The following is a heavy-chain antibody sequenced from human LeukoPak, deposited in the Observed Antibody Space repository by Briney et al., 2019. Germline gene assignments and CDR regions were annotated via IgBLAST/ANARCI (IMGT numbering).Heavy chain of an antibody. CDR2: ISFDGSAK. J-gene: IGHJ4*02. V-gene: IGHV3-30*04. D-gene: IGHD5-12*01. Sequence: PGGSLRLSCAASGFSFSDYAVHWVRQAPGNGLEWVTVISFDGSAKYYSDSVKGRFTISRDNSKNTLYLQMNSLRVEDTAVYFCARTFWDKSNGYDYFFDYWGQGSLVTVSS. CDR1: GFSFSDYA. CDR3: ARTFWDKSNGYDYFFDY.